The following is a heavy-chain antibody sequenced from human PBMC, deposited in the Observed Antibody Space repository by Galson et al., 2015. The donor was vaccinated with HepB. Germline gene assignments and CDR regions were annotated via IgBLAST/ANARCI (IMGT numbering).Heavy chain of an antibody. D-gene: IGHD3-22*01. CDR2: INPNSGGT. J-gene: IGHJ3*02. CDR3: ARVGGYYYDSSGYFSHAFDI. Sequence: SVKVSCKASGYTFTGYYMHWVRQAPGQGLEWMGWINPNSGGTNYAQKFQGRVTMTRDTSISTAYMELSRLRSDDTAVYYCARVGGYYYDSSGYFSHAFDIWGQGTMVTVSS. CDR1: GYTFTGYY. V-gene: IGHV1-2*02.